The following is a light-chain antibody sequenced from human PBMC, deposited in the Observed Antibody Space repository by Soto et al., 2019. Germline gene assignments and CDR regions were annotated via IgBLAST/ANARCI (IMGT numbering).Light chain of an antibody. J-gene: IGKJ1*01. V-gene: IGKV3-20*01. Sequence: EIVLTQSPGTLSLSPGERATLFCRASQSVATSQLAWYQQKPGQAPRLLIGASSRATGVPDRFIASGSGTDVSLTSSRLEPEDFAVYYGQQFASSPRTFGRGSTVEIK. CDR3: QQFASSPRT. CDR2: GAS. CDR1: QSVATSQ.